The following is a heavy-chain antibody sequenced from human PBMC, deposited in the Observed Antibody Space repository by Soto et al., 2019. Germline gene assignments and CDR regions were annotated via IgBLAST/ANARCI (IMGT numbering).Heavy chain of an antibody. Sequence: SETLSLTCTVSGDSVSSYYWSWIRQPPGKGLEWIGYIYYSGSTYYNPSLKSRVTISVDTSKNQFSLKLSSVTAADTAVYYCACIFSGGYGYGFYYYGMDVWGQGTTVTVSS. CDR2: IYYSGST. CDR3: ACIFSGGYGYGFYYYGMDV. D-gene: IGHD5-18*01. CDR1: GDSVSSYY. V-gene: IGHV4-59*04. J-gene: IGHJ6*02.